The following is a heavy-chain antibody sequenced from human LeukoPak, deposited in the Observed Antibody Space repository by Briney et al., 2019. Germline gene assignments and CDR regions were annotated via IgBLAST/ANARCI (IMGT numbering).Heavy chain of an antibody. V-gene: IGHV3-30*03. J-gene: IGHJ4*02. CDR1: GFTFSSYG. CDR2: ISYDGSNK. Sequence: GGSPRLSCAASGFTFSSYGMHWVRQAPGKGLEWVAVISYDGSNKYYADSVKGRFTISRDNSKNTLYLQMNSLRAEDTAVYYCARDSRYSGYDYRFDYWGQGTLVTVSS. CDR3: ARDSRYSGYDYRFDY. D-gene: IGHD5-12*01.